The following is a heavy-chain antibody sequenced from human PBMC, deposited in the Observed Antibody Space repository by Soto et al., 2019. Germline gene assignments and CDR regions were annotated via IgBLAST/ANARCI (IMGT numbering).Heavy chain of an antibody. CDR1: GFTFSSYA. CDR3: ARAGAAAGTYYYYGKDV. CDR2: ISYDGSNK. V-gene: IGHV3-30-3*01. J-gene: IGHJ6*02. Sequence: PGGSLRLSCAASGFTFSSYAMHWVRQAPGKGLEWVAVISYDGSNKYYADSVKGRFTISRDNSKNTLYLQMNSLRAEDTAVYYCARAGAAAGTYYYYGKDVWGQGTTVTVS. D-gene: IGHD6-13*01.